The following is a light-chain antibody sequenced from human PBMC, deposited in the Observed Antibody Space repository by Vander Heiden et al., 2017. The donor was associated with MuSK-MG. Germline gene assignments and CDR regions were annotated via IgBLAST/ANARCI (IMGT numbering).Light chain of an antibody. J-gene: IGKJ2*01. CDR2: WAS. Sequence: DIVMTQSPDSLALSLGERATINCKSSQSVLHTASNKYFLAWFQQKPGQAPKLLIYWASTRDSGVPDRFSGSGSGTVFTLTISSLQAEDVAVYYCHQVHNIPHTFGQGTRLEIK. CDR3: HQVHNIPHT. V-gene: IGKV4-1*01. CDR1: QSVLHTASNKYF.